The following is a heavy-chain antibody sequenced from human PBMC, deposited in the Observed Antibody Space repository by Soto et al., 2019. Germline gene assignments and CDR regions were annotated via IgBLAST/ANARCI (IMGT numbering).Heavy chain of an antibody. J-gene: IGHJ4*02. CDR2: IYYTGNT. Sequence: PSETLSLTCTVSGDSINTYYWSWIRQPPGKGLEWIGYIYYTGNTYYNPSLKSRVAISVDTSKNQFSLNLTSVIPADTAVYYCARRMRGASGNFDYWGQGALVTVSS. V-gene: IGHV4-59*01. CDR3: ARRMRGASGNFDY. CDR1: GDSINTYY. D-gene: IGHD6-13*01.